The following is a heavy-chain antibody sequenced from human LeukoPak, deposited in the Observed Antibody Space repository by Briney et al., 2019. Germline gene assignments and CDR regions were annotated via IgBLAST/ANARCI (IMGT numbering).Heavy chain of an antibody. CDR3: AIETFFDYWTGYFEPHFDH. D-gene: IGHD3-3*01. CDR1: GYTFTAYY. CDR2: INPNSGAT. V-gene: IGHV1-2*02. Sequence: ASVKVSCKASGYTFTAYYIHWVRQAPGQGLEWMGWINPNSGATNYTQKFRGRVTMTRDTSINTAHMELSRLTSDDTAVFYCAIETFFDYWTGYFEPHFDHWGQGTLITVSS. J-gene: IGHJ4*02.